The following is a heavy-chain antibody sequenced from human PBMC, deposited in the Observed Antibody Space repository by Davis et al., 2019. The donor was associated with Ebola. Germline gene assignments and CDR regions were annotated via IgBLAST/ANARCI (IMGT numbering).Heavy chain of an antibody. D-gene: IGHD3-3*01. CDR3: ARAMSITYYDFWSGYYSGYMDV. J-gene: IGHJ6*03. V-gene: IGHV3-30-3*01. Sequence: PAGSLRLSCTASGFTFSSHAMSWVRQAPGKGLEWVAVISYDGSNKYYADSEKGRFTISRDNSKNTLYLQMNSLRAEDTAVYYCARAMSITYYDFWSGYYSGYMDVWGKGTTVTVSS. CDR1: GFTFSSHA. CDR2: ISYDGSNK.